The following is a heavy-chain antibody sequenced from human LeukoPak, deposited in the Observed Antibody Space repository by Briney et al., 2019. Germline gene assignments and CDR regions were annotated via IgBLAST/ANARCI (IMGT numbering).Heavy chain of an antibody. CDR2: INPNSGGT. CDR3: ARLSRGSYSGDY. D-gene: IGHD1-26*01. CDR1: GYTFTGYY. J-gene: IGHJ4*02. V-gene: IGHV1-2*02. Sequence: ATVKVSCKASGYTFTGYYMHWVRQAPGQGLEWMGWINPNSGGTNYAQKFQGRVTMTRDTSISTAYMELSRLRSDDTAVYYCARLSRGSYSGDYWGQGTLVTVSS.